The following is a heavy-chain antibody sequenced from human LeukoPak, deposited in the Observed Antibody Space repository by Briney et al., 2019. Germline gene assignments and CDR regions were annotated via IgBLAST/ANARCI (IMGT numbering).Heavy chain of an antibody. CDR3: ARQTMTTADAFDI. V-gene: IGHV4-59*08. J-gene: IGHJ3*02. Sequence: PSETLSLTCTVSGGSISSHFWSWIRQPPGKGLEWIAYIYYSGSTDYSGSTGYNPSLKSRVTISVDTSKKQFSLKLSSVTAGDTAVYYCARQTMTTADAFDIWGQGTMVTVSS. D-gene: IGHD4-17*01. CDR2: IYYSGSTDYSGST. CDR1: GGSISSHF.